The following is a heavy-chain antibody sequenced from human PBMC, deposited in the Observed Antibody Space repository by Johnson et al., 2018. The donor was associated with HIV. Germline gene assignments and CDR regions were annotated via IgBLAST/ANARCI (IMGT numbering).Heavy chain of an antibody. J-gene: IGHJ3*02. CDR3: ARGGAAAGGAFDI. V-gene: IGHV3-13*01. CDR1: GFTFSSSD. CDR2: IGTAGDT. D-gene: IGHD6-13*01. Sequence: VQLVESGGGLVQPGGSLRLSGAASGFTFSSSDIHWVRQATGNGLEWVSAIGTAGDTYYPGPVKGRFPISRENAKNSLYLQMNSLGAGDTAVYYCARGGAAAGGAFDIWGQGTMVTVSS.